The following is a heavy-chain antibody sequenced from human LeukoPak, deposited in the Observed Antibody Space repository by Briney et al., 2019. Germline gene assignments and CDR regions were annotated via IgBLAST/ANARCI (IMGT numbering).Heavy chain of an antibody. J-gene: IGHJ4*01. CDR3: AKSADPLTWRMTPVAGTRFTF. CDR1: GFTFDDYA. Sequence: GGSLRLSCAVSGFTFDDYAMHWVRQAPGKGLEWVSLISGDGGSRYYAGSVKGRFTVSRDNSKNSLYLQMNRLRPEDTAFYYCAKSADPLTWRMTPVAGTRFTFWGHGTLVTVSS. D-gene: IGHD6-19*01. V-gene: IGHV3-43*02. CDR2: ISGDGGSR.